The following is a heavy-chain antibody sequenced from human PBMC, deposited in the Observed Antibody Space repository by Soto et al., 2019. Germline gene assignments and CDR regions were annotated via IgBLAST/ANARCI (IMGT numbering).Heavy chain of an antibody. CDR2: IHYGGST. D-gene: IGHD3-10*01. J-gene: IGHJ5*01. CDR3: ARESGPGSFDWFDA. V-gene: IGHV4-30-4*01. Sequence: PSETLSLTCTASGGSLSGGDNYWSWIRQLPGKGLEWIGHIHYGGSTYYSPSFKSRVILSVDTSKSQFSLNLTSVTAADTAVYFCARESGPGSFDWFDAWGHGTPVTVSS. CDR1: GGSLSGGDNY.